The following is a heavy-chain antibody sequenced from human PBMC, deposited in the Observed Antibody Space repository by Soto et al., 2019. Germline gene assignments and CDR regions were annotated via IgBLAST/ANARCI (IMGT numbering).Heavy chain of an antibody. V-gene: IGHV1-69*06. J-gene: IGHJ4*02. CDR2: IIPIFNST. D-gene: IGHD3-10*01. CDR1: GSRFSNYV. Sequence: QVQLVQSGAEVKTPGSSLKVSCKVSGSRFSNYVISWVRQAPGHGLEWLGRIIPIFNSTKYAQSFRGRVTITADKSTSTASLELSSLRSEDTAVYYCARDPSNDYGNDIFDYWGQGTPVTVSS. CDR3: ARDPSNDYGNDIFDY.